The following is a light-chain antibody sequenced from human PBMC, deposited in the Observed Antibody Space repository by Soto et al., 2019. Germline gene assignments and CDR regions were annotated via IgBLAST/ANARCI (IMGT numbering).Light chain of an antibody. Sequence: EIVLTQSPGTLSLSPGDTATLSCRASQSVSSRYLGWYQQKPGQAPRLLIYGASSRATGIPDRFSGSGSGTDFTLTISRLEPEDFAVYYCQQYDSSPKTFGQGTKVDI. J-gene: IGKJ1*01. CDR2: GAS. CDR3: QQYDSSPKT. V-gene: IGKV3-20*01. CDR1: QSVSSRY.